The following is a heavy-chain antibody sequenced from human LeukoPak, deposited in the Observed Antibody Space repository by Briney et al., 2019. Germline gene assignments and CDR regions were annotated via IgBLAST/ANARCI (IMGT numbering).Heavy chain of an antibody. J-gene: IGHJ3*02. CDR2: EGSRGGT. D-gene: IGHD3/OR15-3a*01. CDR1: GFTFTNYA. V-gene: IGHV3-23*01. CDR3: ASRTWTGAGYYAFDI. Sequence: GGSLRLSCAASGFTFTNYAVSWVRQAPGKGLEWVSAEGSRGGTYYADSVKGRFTISRDNSENTLSLQMNSLRVEDTALYYCASRTWTGAGYYAFDIWGQGTMVTVSS.